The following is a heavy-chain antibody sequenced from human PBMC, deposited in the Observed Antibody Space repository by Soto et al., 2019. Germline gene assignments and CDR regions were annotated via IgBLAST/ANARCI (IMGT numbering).Heavy chain of an antibody. CDR1: GDSIISSSYY. D-gene: IGHD2-2*01. CDR2: MYYSGST. J-gene: IGHJ6*02. V-gene: IGHV4-39*01. Sequence: SETLSLTCTVSGDSIISSSYYWAWIRQSPGKGLEWIGNMYYSGSTYYNLSLKGRVTMSVDTSKNQFSLKISSVTAADTSVYYCARIVVIPAAPNYYNYYGVDVWGQGTTVTVSS. CDR3: ARIVVIPAAPNYYNYYGVDV.